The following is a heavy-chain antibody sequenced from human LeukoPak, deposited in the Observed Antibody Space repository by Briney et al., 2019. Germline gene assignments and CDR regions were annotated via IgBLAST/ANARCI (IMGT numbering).Heavy chain of an antibody. D-gene: IGHD3-16*01. J-gene: IGHJ6*02. CDR3: ARGGGLDV. Sequence: GGSLRLSCAASGFTFSSYAMHWARQAPGKGLEWVASINHNGNVNYYVDSVKGRFTISRDNAKNPLYLQMSNLRAEDTAVYFCARGGGLDVWGQGATVTVSS. V-gene: IGHV3-7*03. CDR2: INHNGNVN. CDR1: GFTFSSYA.